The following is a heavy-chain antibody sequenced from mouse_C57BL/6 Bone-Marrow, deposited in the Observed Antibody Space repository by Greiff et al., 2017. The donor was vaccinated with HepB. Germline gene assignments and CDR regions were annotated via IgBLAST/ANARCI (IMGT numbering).Heavy chain of an antibody. D-gene: IGHD2-5*01. CDR1: GFSLTSYG. V-gene: IGHV2-6*01. CDR2: IWGVGST. Sequence: VHLVESVPGLVAPSQSLSITCTVSGFSLTSYGVDWVRQSPGKGLEWLGVIWGVGSTNYNSALKSRLSISKDNSKSQVFLKMNSLQTDDTAMYYCARYSNDYAMDYWGQGTSVTVSS. CDR3: ARYSNDYAMDY. J-gene: IGHJ4*01.